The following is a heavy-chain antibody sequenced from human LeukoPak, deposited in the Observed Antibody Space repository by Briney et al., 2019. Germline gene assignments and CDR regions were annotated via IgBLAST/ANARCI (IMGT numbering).Heavy chain of an antibody. D-gene: IGHD2-2*01. J-gene: IGHJ4*02. CDR2: ISPSSSSI. Sequence: GGSLRLSCAASGFTFSSLSMSWVRQAPGKGLEWVSFISPSSSSIHYADSVRGRFTISRDNAKNSLYVQMNSLRAEDTAVYYCARGTPPDFDYWGQGTLVTVSS. CDR1: GFTFSSLS. V-gene: IGHV3-21*01. CDR3: ARGTPPDFDY.